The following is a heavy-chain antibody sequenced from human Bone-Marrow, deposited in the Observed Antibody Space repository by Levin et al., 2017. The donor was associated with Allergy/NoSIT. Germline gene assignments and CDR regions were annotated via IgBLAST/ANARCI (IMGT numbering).Heavy chain of an antibody. CDR2: SVSSVVSF. CDR1: GYTFTSYY. Sequence: ASVKVSCKASGYTFTSYYIHWVRQAPGQGLEWMGCSVSSVVSFFSFPLFLCRVRMTSDTSTSTVYMELSSLRSEDTALYYCARFEKYASSGYYLGYLEKWGQGTLVTVSS. CDR3: ARFEKYASSGYYLGYLEK. V-gene: IGHV1-46*01. D-gene: IGHD3-22*01. J-gene: IGHJ4*02.